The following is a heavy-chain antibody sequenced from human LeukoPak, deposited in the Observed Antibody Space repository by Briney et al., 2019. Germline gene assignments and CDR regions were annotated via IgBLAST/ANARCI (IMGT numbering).Heavy chain of an antibody. CDR1: GFTFSGYA. J-gene: IGHJ4*02. D-gene: IGHD2-21*02. V-gene: IGHV3-23*01. Sequence: GGSLRLSCAASGFTFSGYAMTWVRQAPGKGLEWVSTISDSGRNTYYADSVKGRFTISRDNSKNTLFLQMNSLRAEDTAIYYCAKGCGGNCYSSFDCWGQGTLVTVSS. CDR3: AKGCGGNCYSSFDC. CDR2: ISDSGRNT.